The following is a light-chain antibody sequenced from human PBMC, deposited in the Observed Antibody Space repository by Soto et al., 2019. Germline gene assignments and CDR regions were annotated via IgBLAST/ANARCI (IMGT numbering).Light chain of an antibody. V-gene: IGKV1-17*03. CDR1: QGIDNY. J-gene: IGKJ4*01. CDR3: LQHRSYPLT. Sequence: DIQMTQSPSAMSASVGDRVTITCRASQGIDNYLAWFQQKPGKVPQRLIYAASTLQSGVQSRFSGSGSGTEFTLTISSLQPEDFATYYCLQHRSYPLTFGGGTKVEIK. CDR2: AAS.